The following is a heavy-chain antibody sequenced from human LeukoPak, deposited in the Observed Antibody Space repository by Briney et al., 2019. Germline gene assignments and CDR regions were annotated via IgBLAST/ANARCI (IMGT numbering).Heavy chain of an antibody. V-gene: IGHV4-34*01. J-gene: IGHJ6*02. Sequence: SETLSLTCAVYGGSFSGYYWSWIRQPPGKGLEWIGEINHSGSTNYNPSLKSRVTISVDTSKNQFSLKLSSVTAADTAMYYCARGLYGMDVWGQGTVVTVSS. CDR2: INHSGST. CDR1: GGSFSGYY. CDR3: ARGLYGMDV.